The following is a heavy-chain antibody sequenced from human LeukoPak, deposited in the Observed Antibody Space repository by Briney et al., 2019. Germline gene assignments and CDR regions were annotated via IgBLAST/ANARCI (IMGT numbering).Heavy chain of an antibody. CDR1: GFTFSTYC. CDR2: ICPDGTVT. Sequence: SGGSLRLSCAASGFTFSTYCIHWVRQAPGKGPMWVSRICPDGTVTNYADSVKARFIISRDNARNTVYLQMNSLRVEDTAVYYCVRDFRSADYWGQGTLVTVSS. J-gene: IGHJ4*02. V-gene: IGHV3-74*01. CDR3: VRDFRSADY.